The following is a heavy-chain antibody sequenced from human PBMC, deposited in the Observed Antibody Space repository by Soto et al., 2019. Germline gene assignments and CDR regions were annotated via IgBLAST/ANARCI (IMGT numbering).Heavy chain of an antibody. J-gene: IGHJ6*03. D-gene: IGHD2-15*01. CDR1: GGSFSGYY. CDR3: ARGDLGYCSGGSFHAPYYYYYMDV. V-gene: IGHV4-34*01. CDR2: INHSGST. Sequence: PSETLSLTCAVYGGSFSGYYWSWIRQPPGKGLEWIGEINHSGSTNYNPSLKSRVTISVDTSKNQFSLKLSSVTAADTAVYYCARGDLGYCSGGSFHAPYYYYYMDVWGKGTTVTLSS.